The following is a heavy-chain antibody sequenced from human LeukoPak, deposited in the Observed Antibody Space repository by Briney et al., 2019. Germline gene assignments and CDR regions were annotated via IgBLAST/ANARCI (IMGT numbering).Heavy chain of an antibody. J-gene: IGHJ4*02. D-gene: IGHD5-12*01. CDR1: GFTFSSYS. CDR3: ARALDSGYDYFGYYFDY. Sequence: PGGSLRLSCAASGFTFSSYSMNWVRQAPGKGLEWVSSIGSSSSYIYYADSVKGRFTISRDNAKNSLYLQMNSLRAEDTAVYCCARALDSGYDYFGYYFDYWGQGTLVTVSS. V-gene: IGHV3-21*01. CDR2: IGSSSSYI.